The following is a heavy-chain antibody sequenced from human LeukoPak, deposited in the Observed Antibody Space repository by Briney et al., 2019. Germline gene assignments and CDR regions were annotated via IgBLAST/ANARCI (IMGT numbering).Heavy chain of an antibody. Sequence: SETLSLTCAVYGGSFMGYSWTWIRQSPGMGLEWIGEINRTGTSNYNPSLKNRVAMSIDTSKNQFSLNLSSVTAADTAVYYCARPHNYDPLTGYTRRYAFDVWGQGTLVTVSS. CDR2: INRTGTS. D-gene: IGHD3-9*01. CDR1: GGSFMGYS. J-gene: IGHJ3*01. CDR3: ARPHNYDPLTGYTRRYAFDV. V-gene: IGHV4-34*01.